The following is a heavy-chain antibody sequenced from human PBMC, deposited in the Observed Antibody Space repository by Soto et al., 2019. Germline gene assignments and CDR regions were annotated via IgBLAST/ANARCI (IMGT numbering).Heavy chain of an antibody. V-gene: IGHV3-48*02. J-gene: IGHJ6*02. CDR3: ARGTRRFGEFLTYYYGMDV. D-gene: IGHD3-10*01. Sequence: GGSLRLSCAASGFTFSSYSMNWVRQAPGKGLEWVSYISSSSSTIYYADSVKGRFTISRDNAKNSLYLQMNSLRDEDTAVYYCARGTRRFGEFLTYYYGMDVWGQGTTVTVSS. CDR1: GFTFSSYS. CDR2: ISSSSSTI.